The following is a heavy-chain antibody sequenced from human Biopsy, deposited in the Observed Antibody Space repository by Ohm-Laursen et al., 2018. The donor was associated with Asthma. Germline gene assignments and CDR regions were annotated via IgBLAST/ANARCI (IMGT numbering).Heavy chain of an antibody. CDR1: GFSLRTPGVG. D-gene: IGHD3-9*01. V-gene: IGHV2-5*02. CDR2: IYWDDYN. J-gene: IGHJ5*02. Sequence: TQTLTLTRSFSGFSLRTPGVGVGWIRQSPGKALEWLALIYWDDYNLFRPSLKRRLTITKDPSKNQVVLTMAKMDPVDSGTYYCALSQDSGFDDHSPSWFDPWGQGTLVTVSS. CDR3: ALSQDSGFDDHSPSWFDP.